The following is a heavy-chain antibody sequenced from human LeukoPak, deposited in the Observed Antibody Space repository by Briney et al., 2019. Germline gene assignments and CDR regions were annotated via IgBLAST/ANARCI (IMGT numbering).Heavy chain of an antibody. CDR3: AKDRSSSWYWGIDY. Sequence: GGSLRLSCAASGFTFSDYSMNWVRQTPRKGLEWVSCISGSGSYIYYADSVKGRFTISRDNAKNSLYLQMNSLRAEDTALYYCAKDRSSSWYWGIDYWGQGTLVTVSS. CDR1: GFTFSDYS. CDR2: ISGSGSYI. J-gene: IGHJ4*02. D-gene: IGHD6-13*01. V-gene: IGHV3-21*04.